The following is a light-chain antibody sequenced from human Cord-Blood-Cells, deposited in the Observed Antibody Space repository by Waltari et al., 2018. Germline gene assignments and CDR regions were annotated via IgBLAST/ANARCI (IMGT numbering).Light chain of an antibody. J-gene: IGLJ2*01. CDR1: SSNTGKTY. CDR2: RNN. V-gene: IGLV1-47*01. Sequence: QSVLTQPPSTSGTPGHSVTISYSGSSSNTGKTYIYWYQQLPGTAPNILIYRNNQRPSGVPDRCSGSKSGTSASLAISGLRSEDEADYYCAAWDDSLSGVVFGGGTKLTVL. CDR3: AAWDDSLSGVV.